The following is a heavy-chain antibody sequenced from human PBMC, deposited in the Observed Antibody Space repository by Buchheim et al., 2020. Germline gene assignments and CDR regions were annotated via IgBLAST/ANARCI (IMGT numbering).Heavy chain of an antibody. CDR3: VKHRIVRSLWASFDH. CDR1: GFTFSDYA. J-gene: IGHJ4*02. CDR2: FTTATGDT. Sequence: EVQLLESGGGLVQPGGSLRLSCAASGFTFSDYAMGWVRQAPGQGLQWVSSFTTATGDTYYADSVRGRFTISRDNSKNTLHLQMSSLRAEDTAVYYCVKHRIVRSLWASFDHWGQGT. D-gene: IGHD2/OR15-2a*01. V-gene: IGHV3-23*01.